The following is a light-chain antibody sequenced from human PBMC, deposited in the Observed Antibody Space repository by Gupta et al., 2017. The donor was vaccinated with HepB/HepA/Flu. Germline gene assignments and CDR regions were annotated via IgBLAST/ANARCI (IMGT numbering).Light chain of an antibody. CDR2: RNN. Sequence: QSVLTQPPSASGTPGQRVDISCSGSSSNIGSNYVSWYQQLHGTAPKLLMFRNNRRPSGVPDRFSGSKSGTSASLAISGLRSEDEADYYCAAWDDSLRGPVFGGGTKLTVL. CDR1: SSNIGSNY. V-gene: IGLV1-47*01. J-gene: IGLJ3*02. CDR3: AAWDDSLRGPV.